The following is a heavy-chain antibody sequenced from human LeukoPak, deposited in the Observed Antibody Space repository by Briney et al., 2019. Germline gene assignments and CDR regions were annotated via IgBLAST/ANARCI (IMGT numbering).Heavy chain of an antibody. D-gene: IGHD3-10*01. CDR3: ARIGLGVSFGSGFDY. J-gene: IGHJ4*02. V-gene: IGHV3-9*01. CDR1: GFTFDDYA. Sequence: GESLRLSCAASGFTFDDYAMHWVRRRPGKGLEWVSGISWNSGSIAYADSVKGRFTISRDDSKNTLFPQMNSLRVEDTAMYHCARIGLGVSFGSGFDYWGQGTLVTVTS. CDR2: ISWNSGSI.